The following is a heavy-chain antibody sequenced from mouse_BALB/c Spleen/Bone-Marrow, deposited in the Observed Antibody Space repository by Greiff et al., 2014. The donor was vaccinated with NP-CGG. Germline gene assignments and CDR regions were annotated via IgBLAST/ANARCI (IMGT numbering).Heavy chain of an antibody. Sequence: LVKTGPSVKISCKASGYSFTGYYMHWVKQSHGKSLEWIGYISCYNGATSYNQKFKGKATFTVDTSSSTAYMQFNSLTSGDSAVYYCARGYGNKAMDYWGQGTSVTVPS. V-gene: IGHV1S34*01. J-gene: IGHJ4*01. D-gene: IGHD2-10*02. CDR2: ISCYNGAT. CDR3: ARGYGNKAMDY. CDR1: GYSFTGYY.